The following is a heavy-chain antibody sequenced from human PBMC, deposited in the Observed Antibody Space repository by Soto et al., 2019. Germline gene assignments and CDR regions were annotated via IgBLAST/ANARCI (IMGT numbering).Heavy chain of an antibody. D-gene: IGHD6-13*01. V-gene: IGHV3-7*03. CDR3: ASAPYSSSRGPYYYYGMDV. J-gene: IGHJ6*02. CDR1: GFTFSSYW. Sequence: GGSLRLSCAASGFTFSSYWMSWVRQAPGKGLEWVANIKQDGSEKYYVDSVKGRFTISRDNAKNSLYLQMNSLRAEDTAVYYCASAPYSSSRGPYYYYGMDVWGQGTTVTVSS. CDR2: IKQDGSEK.